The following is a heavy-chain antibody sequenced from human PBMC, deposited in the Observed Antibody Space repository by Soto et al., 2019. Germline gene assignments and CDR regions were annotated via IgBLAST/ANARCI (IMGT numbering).Heavy chain of an antibody. J-gene: IGHJ4*02. CDR3: ARTEAPYYDDSSGYHFDY. V-gene: IGHV1-18*01. D-gene: IGHD3-22*01. Sequence: GASVKVSCKASGYTFTNYGISWVRQAPGQGLEWMGWISTYNGHTNYAQKLQGRVTMTPDTSTSTAYMELRSLRSDDSAVYYCARTEAPYYDDSSGYHFDYWGQGTLVTVS. CDR1: GYTFTNYG. CDR2: ISTYNGHT.